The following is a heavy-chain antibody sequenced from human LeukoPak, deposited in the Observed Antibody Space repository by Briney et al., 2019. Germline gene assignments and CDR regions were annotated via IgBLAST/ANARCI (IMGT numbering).Heavy chain of an antibody. V-gene: IGHV1-18*01. CDR1: GYTFTSYG. CDR3: ARDNYYDSSGPFDY. J-gene: IGHJ4*02. Sequence: ASVKVSCKASGYTFTSYGISWVRQAPGQGLEWMGWISAYNGNTNYAQKFQGRVTITADESTSTAYMELSSLRSEDTAVYYCARDNYYDSSGPFDYWGQGTLVTVSS. D-gene: IGHD3-22*01. CDR2: ISAYNGNT.